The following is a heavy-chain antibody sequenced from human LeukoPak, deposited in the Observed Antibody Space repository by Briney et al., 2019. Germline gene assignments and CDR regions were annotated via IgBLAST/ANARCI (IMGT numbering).Heavy chain of an antibody. CDR2: ISGSGGST. CDR1: RFTFSSYG. D-gene: IGHD3-10*01. J-gene: IGHJ4*02. CDR3: AKTRGSGPFDY. Sequence: GGSLRLSCAASRFTFSSYGMSWVRQAPGKGLEWVSAISGSGGSTYYADSVKGRFTISRDSSKNTLYLQMNNLRAEDTAVYYCAKTRGSGPFDYWGQGTLVTVSS. V-gene: IGHV3-23*01.